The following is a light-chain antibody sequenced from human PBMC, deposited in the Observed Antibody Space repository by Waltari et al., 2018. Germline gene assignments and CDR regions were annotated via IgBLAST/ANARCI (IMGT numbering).Light chain of an antibody. J-gene: IGKJ1*01. CDR1: QSVGSSS. CDR2: RAS. Sequence: EIVLPQSPGTASLSPGERVTLSCRASQSVGSSSLAWYQQKPGQAPRLVIYRASRRATGIPDRFSGSGSGTDFSLTISRLEPGDFAVYYCQQHGTLPATFGQGTKVEIK. CDR3: QQHGTLPAT. V-gene: IGKV3-20*01.